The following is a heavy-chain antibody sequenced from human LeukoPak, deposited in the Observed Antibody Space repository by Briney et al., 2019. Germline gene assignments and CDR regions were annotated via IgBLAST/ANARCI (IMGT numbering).Heavy chain of an antibody. J-gene: IGHJ4*02. CDR1: GFTFSDYY. D-gene: IGHD6-6*01. CDR3: ARVLSYSRSLSGFDY. Sequence: GGSLRLSCAASGFTFSDYYMSWIRQAPGKGLEWVSYIRSSGSNIYYVDSVKGRFTVPRDNAKNSLYLQMNSLRAEDTAVYYCARVLSYSRSLSGFDYWGQGALVTVSS. CDR2: IRSSGSNI. V-gene: IGHV3-11*04.